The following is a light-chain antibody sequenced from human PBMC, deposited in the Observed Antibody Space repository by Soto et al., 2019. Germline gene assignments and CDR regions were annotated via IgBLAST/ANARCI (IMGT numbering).Light chain of an antibody. J-gene: IGKJ4*01. V-gene: IGKV3-20*01. CDR3: QQFSSYPLT. CDR1: QSVSSNY. Sequence: EVVLTQSPGTLSLSPGERATLSCRASQSVSSNYLAWYQQKPGQAPRVLIYGASTRATGIPDRFSGGGSGTDFTLTISRLEPEDFAVYYCQQFSSYPLTFGGGTKVDNK. CDR2: GAS.